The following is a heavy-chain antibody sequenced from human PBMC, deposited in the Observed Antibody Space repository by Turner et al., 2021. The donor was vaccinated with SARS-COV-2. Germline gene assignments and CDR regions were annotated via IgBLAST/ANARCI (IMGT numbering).Heavy chain of an antibody. CDR2: IYYRGSP. CDR1: GASISSYY. CDR3: ARELSNHWFDP. V-gene: IGHV4-59*01. D-gene: IGHD7-27*01. Sequence: QVLLQASGPGLVKPSETLSLTCTVSGASISSYYWAWIRQPPGKRLEWIGYIYYRGSPNYNPSPKSRVTISSDTSKKQFSLKPTSVTASDTAVYFCARELSNHWFDPWGQGTLVTVSS. J-gene: IGHJ5*02.